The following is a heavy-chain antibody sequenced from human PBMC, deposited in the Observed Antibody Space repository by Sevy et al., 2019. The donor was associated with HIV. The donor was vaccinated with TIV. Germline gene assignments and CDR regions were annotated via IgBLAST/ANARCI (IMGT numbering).Heavy chain of an antibody. D-gene: IGHD5-12*01. CDR3: ARDRAGATSYFDY. J-gene: IGHJ4*02. CDR2: IYHSGGT. CDR1: GYSIGSGYF. Sequence: SETLSLTCAVSGYSIGSGYFWGWIRQPPGKGLEWIGNIYHSGGTSYNPSLNSRVTISVDTSKNQFSLSLNSVTASDTAVYYCARDRAGATSYFDYWGQGTLVTVSS. V-gene: IGHV4-38-2*02.